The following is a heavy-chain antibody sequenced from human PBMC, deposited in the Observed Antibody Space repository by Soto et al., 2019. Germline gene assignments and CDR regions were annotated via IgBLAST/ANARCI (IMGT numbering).Heavy chain of an antibody. CDR3: AKDHDYGSGSYNDNWFDP. V-gene: IGHV3-23*01. CDR1: GFTFSSYA. Sequence: PGGSLRLSCAASGFTFSSYAMSWVRQAPGKGLEWVSAISGSGGSTYYADSVEGRFTISRDNSKNTLYLQMNSLRAEDTAVYYCAKDHDYGSGSYNDNWFDPWGQGTLVTVSS. J-gene: IGHJ5*02. D-gene: IGHD3-10*01. CDR2: ISGSGGST.